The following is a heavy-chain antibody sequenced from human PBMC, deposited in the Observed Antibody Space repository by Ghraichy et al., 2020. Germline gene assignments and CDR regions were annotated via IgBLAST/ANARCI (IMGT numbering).Heavy chain of an antibody. CDR1: GGSISSYY. Sequence: LSLTCTVSGGSISSYYWSWIRQPPGKGLEWIGYIYYSGSTNYNPSLKSRVTISVDTSKNQFSLKLSSVTAADTAVYYCATMVRGVYAFDIWGQGTMVTVSS. V-gene: IGHV4-59*01. D-gene: IGHD3-10*01. CDR3: ATMVRGVYAFDI. J-gene: IGHJ3*02. CDR2: IYYSGST.